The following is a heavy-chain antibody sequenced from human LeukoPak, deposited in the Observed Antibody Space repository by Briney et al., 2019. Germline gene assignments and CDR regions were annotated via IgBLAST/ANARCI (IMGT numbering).Heavy chain of an antibody. CDR3: AKVSWLGTLPSYHFDS. V-gene: IGHV3-23*01. CDR2: IRGTGTTT. D-gene: IGHD6-19*01. Sequence: GSLRLSCAASGFTFSDHAMSWVRQAPGKGLEWVSAIRGTGTTTFYAASVKGRFTISRDNSKNTADLQMNSLRAEDTAVYYCAKVSWLGTLPSYHFDSWGQGTQVTVSS. J-gene: IGHJ4*02. CDR1: GFTFSDHA.